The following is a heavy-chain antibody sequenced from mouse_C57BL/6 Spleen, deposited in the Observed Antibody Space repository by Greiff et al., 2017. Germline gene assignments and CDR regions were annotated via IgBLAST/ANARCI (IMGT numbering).Heavy chain of an antibody. D-gene: IGHD5-1*01. J-gene: IGHJ4*01. CDR1: GYAFTNYL. CDR3: ARARDEYPYAMDY. CDR2: INPGSGGT. V-gene: IGHV1-54*01. Sequence: VQLQQSGAELVRPGTSVKVSCKASGYAFTNYLIEWVKQRPGQGLEWIGVINPGSGGTNYNEKFKGKATLTADKSSSTAYMQLSSLTSEDSAVYFCARARDEYPYAMDYWGQGTSVTVSS.